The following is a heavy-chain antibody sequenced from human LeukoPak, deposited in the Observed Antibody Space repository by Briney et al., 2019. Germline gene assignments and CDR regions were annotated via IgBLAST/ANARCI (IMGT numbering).Heavy chain of an antibody. CDR1: GFTFSSYE. Sequence: PGGSLRLSCAASGFTFSSYEMNWVRQAPGKGLEWVSYISSSGSTIYYADSVKGRFTISRDNAKNSLYLQMNSLRAEDTAVYYCASSVYYYGSGSYSLWGQGTLVTVSS. CDR2: ISSSGSTI. J-gene: IGHJ4*02. V-gene: IGHV3-48*03. CDR3: ASSVYYYGSGSYSL. D-gene: IGHD3-10*01.